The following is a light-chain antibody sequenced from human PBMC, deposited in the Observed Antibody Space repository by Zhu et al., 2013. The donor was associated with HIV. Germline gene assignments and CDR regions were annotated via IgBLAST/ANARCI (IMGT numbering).Light chain of an antibody. CDR1: SSKFGSKS. J-gene: IGLJ3*02. Sequence: QFVLTQPPSASGTPGQRVNISCSGSSSKFGSKSVNWYQQVPGTAPKLFIYSSNQRPSGVPDRFSGSKSGTAASLAISGLQSEDEADYYCQTYDRDLSGWVFGGGTKLTVL. CDR2: SSN. V-gene: IGLV1-44*01. CDR3: QTYDRDLSGWV.